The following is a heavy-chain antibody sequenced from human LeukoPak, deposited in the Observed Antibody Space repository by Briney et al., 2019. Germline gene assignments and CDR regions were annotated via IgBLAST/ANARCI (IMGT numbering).Heavy chain of an antibody. CDR2: INSDGSST. V-gene: IGHV3-74*01. D-gene: IGHD6-13*01. J-gene: IGHJ4*02. Sequence: PGGSLRLSCAASGFTFSSYWMHWVRQAPGKGLVWVPRINSDGSSTSYADSVKGRFTISRDNAKNTLYLQMNSLRAEDTAVYYCARVKAAAGTTPFDYWGQGTLVTVSS. CDR3: ARVKAAAGTTPFDY. CDR1: GFTFSSYW.